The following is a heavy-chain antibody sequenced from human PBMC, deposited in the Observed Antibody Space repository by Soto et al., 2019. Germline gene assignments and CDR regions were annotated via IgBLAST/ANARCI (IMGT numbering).Heavy chain of an antibody. CDR1: GYTFTSYF. V-gene: IGHV1-46*01. CDR3: AREGITVAGITFDY. Sequence: QVQLVQSGAEVKKPGASVKVSCKASGYTFTSYFIHWVRQAPGQGLEWVGIINPSGDSQTYAQKFQGRVNMTRDTSKSTVYMELSSLRSEDTAVYYCAREGITVAGITFDYWGQGNLVTVSS. J-gene: IGHJ4*02. CDR2: INPSGDSQ. D-gene: IGHD6-19*01.